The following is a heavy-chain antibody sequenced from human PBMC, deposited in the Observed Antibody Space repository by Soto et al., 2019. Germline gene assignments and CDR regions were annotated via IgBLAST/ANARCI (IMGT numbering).Heavy chain of an antibody. V-gene: IGHV4-59*08. CDR3: ARRRYYGSGSYSRLKSYYYYGMDV. Sequence: PSETLSLTCTVSGGSISSYYWSWIRQPPGKGLEWIGYIYYSGSTNYNPSLKSRVTISVDTSKNQFSLKLSSVTAADTAVYYCARRRYYGSGSYSRLKSYYYYGMDVWGQGTTVT. CDR1: GGSISSYY. CDR2: IYYSGST. J-gene: IGHJ6*02. D-gene: IGHD3-10*01.